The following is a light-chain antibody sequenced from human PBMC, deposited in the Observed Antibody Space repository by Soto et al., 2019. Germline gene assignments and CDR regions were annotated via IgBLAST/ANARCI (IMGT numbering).Light chain of an antibody. J-gene: IGKJ2*01. CDR2: DAS. Sequence: DIPMTQSPSTLSASVGDRVTITCRASQSISSWLAWYQRKPGKAPKLLIYDASSLESGVPSRFSGSGSGTEFTLTISSLQPDDFATYYCQQYNSYSPYTFGQGTKLEIK. CDR1: QSISSW. V-gene: IGKV1-5*01. CDR3: QQYNSYSPYT.